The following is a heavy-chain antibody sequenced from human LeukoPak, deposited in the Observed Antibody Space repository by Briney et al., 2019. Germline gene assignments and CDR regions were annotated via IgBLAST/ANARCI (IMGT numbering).Heavy chain of an antibody. CDR1: GFTFSSYA. CDR2: ISSNGGES. Sequence: GGSLRLSCSVSGFTFSSYAMNWVRQGPGKGLEWVSAISSNGGESLYAGPVKGRFTTSRDNSENTLYLRMDSLRPEDTAVYYCARDPDAGTGRYFDYWGQGILVTVSS. V-gene: IGHV3-23*01. D-gene: IGHD1-1*01. CDR3: ARDPDAGTGRYFDY. J-gene: IGHJ4*02.